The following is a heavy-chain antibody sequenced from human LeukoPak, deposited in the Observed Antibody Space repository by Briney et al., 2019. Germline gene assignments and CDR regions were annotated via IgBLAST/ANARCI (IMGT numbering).Heavy chain of an antibody. J-gene: IGHJ4*02. D-gene: IGHD1-1*01. CDR3: VRVNPRGYESPK. V-gene: IGHV3-7*05. Sequence: GGSLRLSCAASGFTFTNYWMNWVRQAPGKGLEWVANIKRDGSEEYYVESVKGRFTISRDNAKNSLYLQMNSLRAEDTAVYYCVRVNPRGYESPKWGQGTLVTVSS. CDR1: GFTFTNYW. CDR2: IKRDGSEE.